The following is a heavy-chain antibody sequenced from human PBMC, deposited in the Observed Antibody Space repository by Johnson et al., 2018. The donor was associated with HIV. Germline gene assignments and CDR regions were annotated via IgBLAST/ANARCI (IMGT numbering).Heavy chain of an antibody. CDR1: GFTFSSYW. D-gene: IGHD3-3*01. CDR3: AKTYYDFWSGYFGAFDI. V-gene: IGHV3-23*04. Sequence: VQLVESGGGLVQPGGSLRLSCAASGFTFSSYWMSWVRQAPGKGLEWVSAISGSGTSTYYADSVKGRFTISRDNSKNTLYLQMNSLRAEDTALYYCAKTYYDFWSGYFGAFDIWGQGTMVTVSS. J-gene: IGHJ3*02. CDR2: ISGSGTST.